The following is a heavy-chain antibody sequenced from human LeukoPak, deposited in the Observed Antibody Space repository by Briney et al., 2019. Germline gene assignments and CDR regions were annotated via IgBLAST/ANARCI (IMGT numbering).Heavy chain of an antibody. V-gene: IGHV1-2*02. CDR2: LNPNSGGA. D-gene: IGHD3-10*01. J-gene: IGHJ1*01. CDR3: ARDLDNYSGSGSYYNGDPLFQH. Sequence: ASVKVSCKASGYTFTGFCIHWVRQAPGQGLEWMGWLNPNSGGANYAQNFKGRVTMTRDTSISTGYMELSRLRSDDTGVYYCARDLDNYSGSGSYYNGDPLFQHWGQGTLVTVSS. CDR1: GYTFTGFC.